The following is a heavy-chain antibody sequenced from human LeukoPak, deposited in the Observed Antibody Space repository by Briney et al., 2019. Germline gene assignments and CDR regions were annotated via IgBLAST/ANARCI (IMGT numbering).Heavy chain of an antibody. J-gene: IGHJ4*02. Sequence: PGGSLRLSCAASGFTFSDHYMNWIRQAPGKGLEWLSYISGSGHDINYADSVKGRFTVSRDNAKKSLYLEMNSLRVEDTAVYYCVSFYETYWGRGTLVTVSS. D-gene: IGHD2/OR15-2a*01. CDR3: VSFYETY. CDR2: ISGSGHDI. V-gene: IGHV3-11*01. CDR1: GFTFSDHY.